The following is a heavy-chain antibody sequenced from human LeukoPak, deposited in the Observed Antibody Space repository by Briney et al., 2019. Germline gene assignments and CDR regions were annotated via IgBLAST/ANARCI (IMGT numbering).Heavy chain of an antibody. CDR3: ARVSPYDSSGYYPGVGFDP. V-gene: IGHV3-21*01. J-gene: IGHJ5*02. D-gene: IGHD3-22*01. Sequence: GGSLRLSCAASGFTFSSYSMNWVRQAPGKGLEWVSSISSSSSYIYYADPVKGRFTISRDNAKNSLYLQMNSLRAEGTAVYYCARVSPYDSSGYYPGVGFDPWGQGTLVTVSS. CDR2: ISSSSSYI. CDR1: GFTFSSYS.